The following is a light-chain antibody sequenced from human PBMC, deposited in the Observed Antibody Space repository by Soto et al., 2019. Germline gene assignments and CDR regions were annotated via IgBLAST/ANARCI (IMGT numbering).Light chain of an antibody. Sequence: ETVLTQSPGTLSLSPGERATLFCRASQSVTSSYLAWYQQKPGQAHRLLIYGASSRATGIPDRFSGSGSGTDFTLTISRLEAEDFAIYYCQQHGTSHRSWTFGQGTKVEIK. V-gene: IGKV3-20*01. CDR1: QSVTSSY. J-gene: IGKJ1*01. CDR3: QQHGTSHRSWT. CDR2: GAS.